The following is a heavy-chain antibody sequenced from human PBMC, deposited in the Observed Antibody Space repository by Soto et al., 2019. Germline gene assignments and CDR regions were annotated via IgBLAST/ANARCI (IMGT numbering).Heavy chain of an antibody. D-gene: IGHD3-3*01. Sequence: ASVKVSCKASGYTFISYGMNWVRQAPGQRLEWMGWINAGNGDTKYSQKLQGRVTITRDTSASTVYMDLSGLRSEDTAVYYCARDTSFHRDFWSGSRGYHYVMDVWGQGTTVTVSS. CDR2: INAGNGDT. CDR1: GYTFISYG. V-gene: IGHV1-3*01. J-gene: IGHJ6*02. CDR3: ARDTSFHRDFWSGSRGYHYVMDV.